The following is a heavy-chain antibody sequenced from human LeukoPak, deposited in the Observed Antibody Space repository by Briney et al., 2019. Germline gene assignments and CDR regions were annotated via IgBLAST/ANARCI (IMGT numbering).Heavy chain of an antibody. CDR2: INPNSGGT. CDR1: GYTFTGYY. D-gene: IGHD2-2*01. CDR3: ARDGEGCSSTSCQYYYYYYMDV. J-gene: IGHJ6*03. V-gene: IGHV1-2*02. Sequence: GASVKVSCKASGYTFTGYYMHWVRQAPGQGLEWMGWINPNSGGTNYAQKFQGRVTMTRDTSISTAYMELSRLRSDDTAVYYCARDGEGCSSTSCQYYYYYYMDVWGKGTTVTVSS.